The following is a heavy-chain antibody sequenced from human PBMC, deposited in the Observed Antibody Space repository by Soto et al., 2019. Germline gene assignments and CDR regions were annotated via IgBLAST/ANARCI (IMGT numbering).Heavy chain of an antibody. Sequence: GGSLRLSCAASGFTFSSYSMNWVRQAPGKGLEWVSSISSSSSYIYYADSVKGRFTISRDNAKNSLYLQMNSLRAEDTAVYYCARDILRFLEWTDAFEIWGQGTMVTVSS. J-gene: IGHJ3*02. CDR3: ARDILRFLEWTDAFEI. D-gene: IGHD3-3*01. CDR2: ISSSSSYI. CDR1: GFTFSSYS. V-gene: IGHV3-21*01.